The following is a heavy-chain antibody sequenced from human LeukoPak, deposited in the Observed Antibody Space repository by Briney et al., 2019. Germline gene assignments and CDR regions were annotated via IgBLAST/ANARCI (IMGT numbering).Heavy chain of an antibody. D-gene: IGHD3-16*02. CDR2: IYYSGST. J-gene: IGHJ4*02. CDR1: GGSISSSSYY. CDR3: ARGIRLGELSSYFFDY. Sequence: PSETLSLTCTVSGGSISSSSYYWGWIRQPPGKGLEWIGSIYYSGSTYYNPSLKSRVTISVDTSKNQFSLKLSSVTAADTAVYYCARGIRLGELSSYFFDYWGQGTLVTVSS. V-gene: IGHV4-39*07.